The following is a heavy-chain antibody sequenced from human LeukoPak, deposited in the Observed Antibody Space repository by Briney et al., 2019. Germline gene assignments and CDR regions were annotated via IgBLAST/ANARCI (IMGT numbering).Heavy chain of an antibody. V-gene: IGHV1-8*01. CDR1: GYTFTSYD. CDR3: ARVPANRVWFGELPGYYFDY. CDR2: MNPNSGNT. Sequence: ASVKVSYKASGYTFTSYDINWVRQATGQGLEWMGWMNPNSGNTGYAQKFQGRVTMTRNTSISTAYMELSSLRSEDTAVYYCARVPANRVWFGELPGYYFDYWGQGTLVTVSS. D-gene: IGHD3-10*01. J-gene: IGHJ4*02.